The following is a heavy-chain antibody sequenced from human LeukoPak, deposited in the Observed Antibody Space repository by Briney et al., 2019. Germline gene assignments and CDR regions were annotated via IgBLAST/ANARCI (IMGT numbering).Heavy chain of an antibody. V-gene: IGHV4-38-2*01. Sequence: NSSETLSLTCAVSGYSISSGYYWGWIRQPPGKGLEWIGNIYHSGSTYYNPSLKSRVTISVDTSKNQFSLKLSSVTAADTAVYYCARLPYHCSSSSCNSTGPDYWGQGTLVTVSS. CDR2: IYHSGST. J-gene: IGHJ4*02. CDR3: ARLPYHCSSSSCNSTGPDY. D-gene: IGHD2-2*01. CDR1: GYSISSGYY.